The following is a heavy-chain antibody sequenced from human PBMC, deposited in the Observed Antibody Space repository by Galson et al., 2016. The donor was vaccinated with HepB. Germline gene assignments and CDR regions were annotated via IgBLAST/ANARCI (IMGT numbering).Heavy chain of an antibody. Sequence: SGYPLTELSMHWVRQAPGKGLEWMGGFAPEDGKTIYAQKFQGRVTMTEDTSADTAYMELSSLRSDDTAVYYCATYDFRLQDYYYGMDVWGQGTTVTVSS. J-gene: IGHJ6*02. CDR3: ATYDFRLQDYYYGMDV. CDR2: FAPEDGKT. V-gene: IGHV1-24*01. D-gene: IGHD3-16*01. CDR1: GYPLTELS.